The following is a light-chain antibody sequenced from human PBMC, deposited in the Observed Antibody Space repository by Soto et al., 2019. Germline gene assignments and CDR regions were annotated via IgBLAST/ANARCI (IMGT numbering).Light chain of an antibody. CDR2: DAS. J-gene: IGKJ3*01. CDR1: QRVGTW. V-gene: IGKV1-5*01. Sequence: DIRMTQSPSTLSASVGDRVTITCRASQRVGTWLAWYQQKSGKAPTLLIYDASSLKSGVPSRFSGSGSGTEFSLTISSLQPDDFATYYCQQYNSYSLVTFGPGTKVDIK. CDR3: QQYNSYSLVT.